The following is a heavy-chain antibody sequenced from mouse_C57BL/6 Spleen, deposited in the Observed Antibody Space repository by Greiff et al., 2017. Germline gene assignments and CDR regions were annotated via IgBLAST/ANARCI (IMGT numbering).Heavy chain of an antibody. V-gene: IGHV5-6*01. CDR3: ASFYSKGYFDV. Sequence: EVKLVESGGDLVKPGGSLKLSCAASGFTFSSYGMSWVRQTPDKRLEWVATISSGGSYTYYPDSVKGRFTISRDNAKNTLYLQMSSLKSEDTAMYYCASFYSKGYFDVWGTGTTVTVAS. J-gene: IGHJ1*03. CDR1: GFTFSSYG. D-gene: IGHD2-5*01. CDR2: ISSGGSYT.